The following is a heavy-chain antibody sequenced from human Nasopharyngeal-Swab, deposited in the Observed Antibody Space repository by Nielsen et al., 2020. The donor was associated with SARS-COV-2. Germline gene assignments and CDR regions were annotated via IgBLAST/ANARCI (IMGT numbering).Heavy chain of an antibody. V-gene: IGHV4-30-4*01. CDR3: ARDSGVAGTKYHYYGMDV. D-gene: IGHD6-19*01. CDR2: IYYSGST. J-gene: IGHJ6*02. Sequence: WIRQPPGKGLEWIGYIYYSGSTYYNPSLKSRVTISVDTSKNQFSLKLSSVTAADTAVYYCARDSGVAGTKYHYYGMDVWGQGTTVTVPS.